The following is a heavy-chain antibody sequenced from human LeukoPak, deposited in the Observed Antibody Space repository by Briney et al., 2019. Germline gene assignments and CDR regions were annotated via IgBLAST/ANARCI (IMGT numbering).Heavy chain of an antibody. J-gene: IGHJ6*03. CDR2: ISAYNGNT. CDR1: GYTFTSYG. CDR3: ARSDSSGRYGGYYYCYMDV. Sequence: GASVKVSCKASGYTFTSYGFTWVRQAPGQGIEWMGWISAYNGNTNYAQKLQGRVTMTTDTSTSTAYMELRSLRSDDTAVYYCARSDSSGRYGGYYYCYMDVWGKGTTVTVSS. V-gene: IGHV1-18*01. D-gene: IGHD6-19*01.